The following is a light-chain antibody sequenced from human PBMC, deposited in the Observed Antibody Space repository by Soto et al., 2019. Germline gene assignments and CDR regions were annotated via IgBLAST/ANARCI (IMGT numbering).Light chain of an antibody. CDR1: NVGSKN. J-gene: IGLJ3*02. Sequence: SYELTQPLSVSVALGQTARITCAGNNVGSKNVYWYQQKPGQAPVLVIYRDRNRPSGIPERLSGSNSGNTATLTISGAQAGDEADYYCQVWDSTTVVFGGGTKLTGL. CDR3: QVWDSTTVV. V-gene: IGLV3-9*01. CDR2: RDR.